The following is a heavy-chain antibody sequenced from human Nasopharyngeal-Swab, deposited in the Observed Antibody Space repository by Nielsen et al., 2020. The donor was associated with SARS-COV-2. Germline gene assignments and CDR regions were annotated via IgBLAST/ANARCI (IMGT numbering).Heavy chain of an antibody. CDR3: ARREVTDNWFDP. J-gene: IGHJ5*02. Sequence: WIRQPPGKGLEWIGYIYYSGSTNYNPSLKSRVTISVDTSKNQFSLKLSPVTAADTAVYYCARREVTDNWFDPWGQGTLVTVSS. V-gene: IGHV4-59*01. CDR2: IYYSGST. D-gene: IGHD5-18*01.